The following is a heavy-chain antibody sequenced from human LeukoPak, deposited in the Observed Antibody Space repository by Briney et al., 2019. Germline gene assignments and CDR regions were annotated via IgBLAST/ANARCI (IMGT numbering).Heavy chain of an antibody. D-gene: IGHD6-13*01. CDR3: ASWAGTATGFSGPFDY. V-gene: IGHV3-30*02. CDR2: IQNDGSNT. CDR1: GFTFSDYG. Sequence: PGGSLRLSCAASGFTFSDYGMNWVRQTPGKGLEWLAFIQNDGSNTFYADSVKGRFTISRDNSKNTLYLQMNSLRAEDTAVYYCASWAGTATGFSGPFDYWGQGTLVTVSS. J-gene: IGHJ4*02.